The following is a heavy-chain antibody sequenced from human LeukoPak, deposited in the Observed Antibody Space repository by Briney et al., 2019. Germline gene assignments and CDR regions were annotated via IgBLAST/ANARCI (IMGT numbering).Heavy chain of an antibody. V-gene: IGHV1-46*01. J-gene: IGHJ4*02. D-gene: IGHD1-26*01. CDR1: GYTLTSYY. Sequence: ASVKVSCKASGYTLTSYYLHWVRQAPGQGLEWMAIINPSGGSTSHAQKFQGRVTMTRDTSASTVYMDLRSLKSDDTAVYYCVRVVTGSYYTDYWGQGTLVTVSS. CDR3: VRVVTGSYYTDY. CDR2: INPSGGST.